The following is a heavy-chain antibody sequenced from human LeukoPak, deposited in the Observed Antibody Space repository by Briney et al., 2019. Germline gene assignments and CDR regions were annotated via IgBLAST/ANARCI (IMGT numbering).Heavy chain of an antibody. CDR1: GGSISSYY. CDR3: ARVFGSSWPYYNWFDP. CDR2: IYYSGST. V-gene: IGHV4-59*01. J-gene: IGHJ5*02. Sequence: SETLSLTCTVSGGSISSYYWSWIRQPPGKRLERMGYIYYSGSTNYNPSLKSRITISVDTSKNQFSLKLSSVTAADTVVYYCARVFGSSWPYYNWFDPWGQGTLVTVSS. D-gene: IGHD6-13*01.